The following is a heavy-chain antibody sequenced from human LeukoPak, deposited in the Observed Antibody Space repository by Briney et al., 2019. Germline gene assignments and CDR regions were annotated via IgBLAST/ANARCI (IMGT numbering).Heavy chain of an antibody. Sequence: GGSLRLSCAASGFTFSTYSMNWVRQAPGKGLEWVANINQDGSDKSSVDSVRGRFTISRDNAKNSLYLQMNSLRAEDTAVYYCGRGDGYLVDYWGQGTLVTVSS. D-gene: IGHD2-15*01. J-gene: IGHJ4*02. V-gene: IGHV3-7*04. CDR1: GFTFSTYS. CDR3: GRGDGYLVDY. CDR2: INQDGSDK.